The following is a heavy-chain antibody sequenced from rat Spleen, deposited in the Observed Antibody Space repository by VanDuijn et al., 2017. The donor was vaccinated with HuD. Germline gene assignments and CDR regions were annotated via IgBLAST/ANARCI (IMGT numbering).Heavy chain of an antibody. V-gene: IGHV5-58*01. D-gene: IGHD1-6*01. J-gene: IGHJ2*01. CDR1: GFTFSSYW. CDR2: INTDGGST. Sequence: EVQLVETGGGLVQPGRSLKLSCVASGFTFSSYWMYWIRQAPGKGLEWVSSINTDGGSTYYPDSVKGRFTISRDNAENTVYLQMNSLRSEDTATYYCAKVRVYYGHYFDYWGQGVMVTVSS. CDR3: AKVRVYYGHYFDY.